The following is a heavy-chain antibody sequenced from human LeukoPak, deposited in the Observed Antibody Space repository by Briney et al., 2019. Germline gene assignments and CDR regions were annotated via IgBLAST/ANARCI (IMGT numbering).Heavy chain of an antibody. CDR3: AGRIAMVRGGDV. Sequence: GGSLRLSCAASGLTFSTYWMTWVRQAPGKGLEWVANIKQDGSEKNYVDSVKGRFTISRDNAKNSLYLQMNSLRVEDTAVYYCAGRIAMVRGGDVWGKGTTVTVSS. D-gene: IGHD3-10*01. CDR1: GLTFSTYW. J-gene: IGHJ6*04. CDR2: IKQDGSEK. V-gene: IGHV3-7*01.